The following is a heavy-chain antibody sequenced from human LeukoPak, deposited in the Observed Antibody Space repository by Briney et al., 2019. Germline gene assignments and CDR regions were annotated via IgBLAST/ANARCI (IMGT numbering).Heavy chain of an antibody. CDR3: AKGGYYDSSGPSNDAFDI. V-gene: IGHV3-23*01. D-gene: IGHD3-22*01. Sequence: GGSLRLSCAASGFTFSSYAMSWVRQAPGKGLEWVSAISGSGGSTYYADSVKGRFTISRDNSKNTLYLQVNSLRAEDTAVYYCAKGGYYDSSGPSNDAFDIWGQGTMVTVSS. CDR1: GFTFSSYA. CDR2: ISGSGGST. J-gene: IGHJ3*02.